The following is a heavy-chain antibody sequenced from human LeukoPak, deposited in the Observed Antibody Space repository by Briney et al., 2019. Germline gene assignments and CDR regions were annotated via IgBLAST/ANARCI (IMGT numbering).Heavy chain of an antibody. V-gene: IGHV1-18*01. CDR2: ISAYNGNT. J-gene: IGHJ4*02. D-gene: IGHD1-26*01. Sequence: ASVKVSCKASGYTFTSYGISWVRQAPGQGLEWMGWISAYNGNTNYAQKLQGRVTMTTDTPTSTAYMELRSLRSDDTAVYYCARAAIVGATPRYFDYWGQGTLVTVSS. CDR3: ARAAIVGATPRYFDY. CDR1: GYTFTSYG.